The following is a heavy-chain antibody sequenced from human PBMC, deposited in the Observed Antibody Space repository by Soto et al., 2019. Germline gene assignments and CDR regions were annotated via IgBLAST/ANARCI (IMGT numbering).Heavy chain of an antibody. J-gene: IGHJ6*02. CDR1: GYNFTTYG. Sequence: ASVQVSCKASGYNFTTYGISWVRQAPGQGLEWMGWISPYNGTTKYAEKFQGEMTMTTDTATSTAYMDLRSLRSDDTAVYYCARDGERDTGLNFYYYLHGMDAWGQGTRVTVSS. CDR3: ARDGERDTGLNFYYYLHGMDA. CDR2: ISPYNGTT. D-gene: IGHD1-1*01. V-gene: IGHV1-18*04.